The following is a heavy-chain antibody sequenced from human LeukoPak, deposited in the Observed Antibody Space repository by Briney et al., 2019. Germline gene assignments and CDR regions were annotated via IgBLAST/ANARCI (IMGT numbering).Heavy chain of an antibody. J-gene: IGHJ4*02. Sequence: ASVKVSCKASGYTFTGYYMRWVRQAPGQGLEWMGWINPNSGGTNYAQKFQGRVTMTRDTSISTAYMELSRLRSDDTAVYYCARGRSRSYDFWSCHYPQYFGHWGQGTLVTVSS. V-gene: IGHV1-2*02. CDR1: GYTFTGYY. CDR2: INPNSGGT. D-gene: IGHD3-3*01. CDR3: ARGRSRSYDFWSCHYPQYFGH.